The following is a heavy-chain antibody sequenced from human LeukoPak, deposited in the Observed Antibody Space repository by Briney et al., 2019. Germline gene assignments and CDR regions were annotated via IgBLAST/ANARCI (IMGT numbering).Heavy chain of an antibody. D-gene: IGHD2-2*01. CDR2: IYTSGST. J-gene: IGHJ4*02. V-gene: IGHV4-61*02. CDR1: GGSISSGSYY. Sequence: PSETLSLTCTVSGGSISSGSYYWCWIRQPAGKGLEWIGRIYTSGSTNYNPSLKSRVTISVDTSKNQFSLKLSSVTAADTAVYYCARSAYQLLDYWGQGTLVTVSS. CDR3: ARSAYQLLDY.